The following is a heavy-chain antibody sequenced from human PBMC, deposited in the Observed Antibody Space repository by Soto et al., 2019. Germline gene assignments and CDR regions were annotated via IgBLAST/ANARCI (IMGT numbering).Heavy chain of an antibody. CDR2: IYPTGNI. D-gene: IGHD2-2*01. CDR1: GGSISGSYW. J-gene: IGHJ3*02. Sequence: AETLSLTCTVSGGSISGSYWWSWVRQAPGKGLEWIGEIYPTGNINFNPSLKSRASMSIDKSKNQLSLKLTSLTAEETAVYDCARERLVVVPPDFWAPPHDAFDIWGQWKMVT. CDR3: ARERLVVVPPDFWAPPHDAFDI. V-gene: IGHV4-4*02.